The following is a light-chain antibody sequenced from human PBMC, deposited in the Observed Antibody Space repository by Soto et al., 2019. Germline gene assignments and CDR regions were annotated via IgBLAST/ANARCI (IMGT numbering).Light chain of an antibody. Sequence: VLTQSPVTLSLSPGERATLSCTASQSFRGLLAWYQQKPGQAPRLLIYDAYNRATGIPPRFSGSGSGTDFPLTISSLEPEGSAVYYCQQRHMWPITFGQGTRLEIK. CDR3: QQRHMWPIT. J-gene: IGKJ5*01. CDR2: DAY. V-gene: IGKV3-11*01. CDR1: QSFRGL.